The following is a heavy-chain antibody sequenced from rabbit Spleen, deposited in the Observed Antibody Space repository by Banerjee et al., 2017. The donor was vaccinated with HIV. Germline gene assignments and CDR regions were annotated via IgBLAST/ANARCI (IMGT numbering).Heavy chain of an antibody. D-gene: IGHD1-1*01. CDR1: GFTISSSDY. J-gene: IGHJ2*01. CDR2: IYVGRGST. Sequence: QSLEESGGGLVQPEGSLTLTCTASGFTISSSDYMCWVRQAPGKGLEWIGSIYVGRGSTLYANWAKGRVTMYRTSSITVSLHLNRLTAAVTAPYCCGWSGHIGGDYTWDVGGAGALVTV. V-gene: IGHV1S40*01. CDR3: GWSGHIGGDYTWDV.